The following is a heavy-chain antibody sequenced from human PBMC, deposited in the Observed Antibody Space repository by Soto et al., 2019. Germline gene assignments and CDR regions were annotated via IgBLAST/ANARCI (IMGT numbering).Heavy chain of an antibody. CDR3: ARAIGATSRYYYYYGMDV. J-gene: IGHJ6*02. CDR1: GYTFTGYY. V-gene: IGHV1-2*02. Sequence: GASVKVSCKASGYTFTGYYMHWVRQAPGQGLEWMGWINPNSGGTNYAQKFQGRVTMTRDTSISTAYMELSRLRSDDTAVYYCARAIGATSRYYYYYGMDVWGQGTTVTVSS. CDR2: INPNSGGT. D-gene: IGHD5-12*01.